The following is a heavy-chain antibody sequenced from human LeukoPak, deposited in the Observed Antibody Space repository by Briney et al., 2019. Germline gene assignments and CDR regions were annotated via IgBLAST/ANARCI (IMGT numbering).Heavy chain of an antibody. D-gene: IGHD1-26*01. CDR2: IYYSGST. Sequence: PSETLSLTCTVSGYSISSGYYWGWIRQPPGKGLEWIGYIYYSGSTNYNPSLKSRVTISVDTSKNQFSLKLSSVTAADTAVYYCARQDAYYYFDYWGQGTLVTVSS. CDR3: ARQDAYYYFDY. CDR1: GYSISSGYY. J-gene: IGHJ4*02. V-gene: IGHV4-38-2*02.